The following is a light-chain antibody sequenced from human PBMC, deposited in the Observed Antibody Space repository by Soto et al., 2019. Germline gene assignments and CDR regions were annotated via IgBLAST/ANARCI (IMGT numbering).Light chain of an antibody. CDR3: QQSYSTART. CDR1: QSISNY. V-gene: IGKV1-39*01. J-gene: IGKJ2*01. CDR2: AVS. Sequence: DIQMTQSPSSLSASVGDRVTITCRASQSISNYLNWYQQKPGKAPNLLIYAVSSLRSGVPSRFSGSGSGTDFTLTISSLQPEDFATYYCQQSYSTARTFGQGTKLVIK.